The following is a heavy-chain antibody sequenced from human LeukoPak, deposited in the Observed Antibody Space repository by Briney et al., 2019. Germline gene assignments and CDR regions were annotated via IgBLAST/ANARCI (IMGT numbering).Heavy chain of an antibody. CDR2: IYYSGST. CDR1: GGSVISGSYH. V-gene: IGHV4-61*01. D-gene: IGHD1-14*01. CDR3: AGARRPEANFDY. J-gene: IGHJ4*02. Sequence: SETLSLTCTVSGGSVISGSYHWSWIRQPPGKGLEWIGYIYYSGSTYYNSSLKSRVTISVDTSKNQFSLKLSSVTAADTAVYYCAGARRPEANFDYWGQGTLVTVSS.